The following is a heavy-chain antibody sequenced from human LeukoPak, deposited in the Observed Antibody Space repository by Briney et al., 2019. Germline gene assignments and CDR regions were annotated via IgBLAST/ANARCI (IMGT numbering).Heavy chain of an antibody. J-gene: IGHJ4*02. Sequence: ASVKVSCKASGYTFTSYGISWVRQAPGQGLEWMGWISAYNGNTNYAQKLQGRVTMTTDTSTSTAYMELRSLRSDDTAVYYCARTIAAAGTEIGRFDYWGQGTLVTVSS. CDR2: ISAYNGNT. CDR3: ARTIAAAGTEIGRFDY. V-gene: IGHV1-18*01. CDR1: GYTFTSYG. D-gene: IGHD6-13*01.